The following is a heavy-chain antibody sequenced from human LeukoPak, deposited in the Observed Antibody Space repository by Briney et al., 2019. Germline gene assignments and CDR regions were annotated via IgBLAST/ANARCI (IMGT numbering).Heavy chain of an antibody. V-gene: IGHV1-69*13. CDR3: ARLRSGSYDSYYYMDV. CDR1: GGTFSSYA. D-gene: IGHD1-26*01. CDR2: IIPIFGTA. J-gene: IGHJ6*03. Sequence: SVKVSCKASGGTFSSYAIGWVRQAPGQGLEWMGGIIPIFGTANYAQKFQGRVTITADESTSTAYMELSSLRSEDTAVYYCARLRSGSYDSYYYMDVWGKGTTVTVSS.